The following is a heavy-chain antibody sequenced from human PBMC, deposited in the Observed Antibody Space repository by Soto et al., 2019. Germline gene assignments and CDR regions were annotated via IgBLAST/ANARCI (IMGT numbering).Heavy chain of an antibody. Sequence: QLLLQESGSGLVKPSQTLSLTCAVSGGSISSGGYSWSWIRQPPGKGLEWIGYIYHSGSTYYNPSLKSRVTISVDRSKNQFSLKLSSVTAADTAVYYCARSVGPAAPFDYWGQGTLVTVSS. V-gene: IGHV4-30-2*01. CDR1: GGSISSGGYS. D-gene: IGHD2-2*01. CDR3: ARSVGPAAPFDY. J-gene: IGHJ4*02. CDR2: IYHSGST.